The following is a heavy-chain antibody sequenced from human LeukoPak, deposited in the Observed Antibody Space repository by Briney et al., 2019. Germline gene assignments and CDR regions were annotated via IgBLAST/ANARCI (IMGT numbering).Heavy chain of an antibody. D-gene: IGHD1-26*01. CDR3: ARVDRVGASRGCDY. J-gene: IGHJ4*02. Sequence: EASVKVSCKASGGTFSSYAISWVRQAPGQGLEWMGWISAYNGNTNYAQKLQGRVTMTTDTSTSTGYMELRSLRSDDTAVYYCARVDRVGASRGCDYWGQGTLVTVSS. V-gene: IGHV1-18*01. CDR2: ISAYNGNT. CDR1: GGTFSSYA.